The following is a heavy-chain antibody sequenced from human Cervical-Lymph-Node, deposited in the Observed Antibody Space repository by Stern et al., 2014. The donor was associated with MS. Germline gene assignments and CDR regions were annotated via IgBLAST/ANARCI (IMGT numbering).Heavy chain of an antibody. CDR2: INPNSGGT. CDR1: GYTFTGYY. D-gene: IGHD2-2*01. CDR3: AITHCSSTSCPFDY. V-gene: IGHV1-2*04. J-gene: IGHJ4*02. Sequence: VQLVQSGAEVKKPGASVKVSCKASGYTFTGYYMHWVRQAPGQGLAWMGWINPNSGGTNYAQKFQGWVTMTRDTSISTAYMELSRLRSDDTAVYYCAITHCSSTSCPFDYWGQGTLVTVSS.